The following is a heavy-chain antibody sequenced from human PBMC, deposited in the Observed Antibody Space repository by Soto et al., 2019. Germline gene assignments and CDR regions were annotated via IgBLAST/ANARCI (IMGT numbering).Heavy chain of an antibody. J-gene: IGHJ2*01. Sequence: EVQLVESGGGLGQPGGSLSLSCAASGFTLSTYDMHWVRQSSGEGLEWVAAIGTAGDTYYPDSVKGRFTISREKAKNSLYLQMNSLRAGDTAVYYCVRSARWLQSRYFDLWGRGTLVTVSS. V-gene: IGHV3-13*01. CDR2: IGTAGDT. CDR3: VRSARWLQSRYFDL. D-gene: IGHD5-12*01. CDR1: GFTLSTYD.